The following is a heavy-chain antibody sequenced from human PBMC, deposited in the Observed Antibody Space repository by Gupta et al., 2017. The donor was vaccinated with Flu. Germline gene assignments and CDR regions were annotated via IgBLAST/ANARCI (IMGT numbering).Heavy chain of an antibody. D-gene: IGHD2-2*01. CDR2: MYTSGTT. V-gene: IGHV4-61*02. J-gene: IGHJ4*02. CDR3: ARVDVKGYCDKTSCSEHFDR. Sequence: QVQLQESGPGLVKPSQTLSLTCTVSGASISDGSFYWNWIRQPAGKGLEWIGRMYTSGTTNYKPSLKSRVTMSLDRSKNQFSLRLTSVTAADTAVYYCARVDVKGYCDKTSCSEHFDRWGQGILVTVSS. CDR1: GASISDGSFY.